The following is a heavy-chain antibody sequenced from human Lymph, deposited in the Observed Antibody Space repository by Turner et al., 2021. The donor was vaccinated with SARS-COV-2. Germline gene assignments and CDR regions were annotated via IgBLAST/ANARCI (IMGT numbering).Heavy chain of an antibody. D-gene: IGHD4-17*01. CDR2: IYSGGST. CDR1: GFTVSSNY. CDR3: ARVLPYGDYFDF. Sequence: EVQLVESGGGLVQPGGARSLSGPASGFTVSSNYMAWVRQGPGKGLECVGLIYSGGSTLYANCVKSRFTNYRDNSKNTLYLQMSSLGADDTAGDYCARVLPYGDYFDFWGQGTLVTVSS. J-gene: IGHJ4*02. V-gene: IGHV3-66*01.